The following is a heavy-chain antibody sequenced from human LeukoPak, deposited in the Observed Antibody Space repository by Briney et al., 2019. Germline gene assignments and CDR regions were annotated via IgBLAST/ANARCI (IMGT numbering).Heavy chain of an antibody. Sequence: GGSLRLSCAASGLTFDDYAMHWVRQAPGKGLEWVSGISWNSGSIGYADSVKGRFTISRDNAKNSLYLQMNSLRAEDTALYYCVKGGCSSTSCYYSDSWGQGTLVTVSS. CDR1: GLTFDDYA. V-gene: IGHV3-9*01. D-gene: IGHD2-2*01. CDR2: ISWNSGSI. J-gene: IGHJ5*01. CDR3: VKGGCSSTSCYYSDS.